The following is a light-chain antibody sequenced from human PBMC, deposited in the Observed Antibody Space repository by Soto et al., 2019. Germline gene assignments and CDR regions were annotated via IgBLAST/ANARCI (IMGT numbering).Light chain of an antibody. Sequence: EIVMTQSPATLSVSPGERATLSCRASHSVSSNLAWYQQKPSQAPRLLIYGASTRATDIPVRFSGGCSGTEFTLTISSLQYEDFAVYYCQQYNNWPPITFGQGTRLEIK. CDR1: HSVSSN. J-gene: IGKJ5*01. CDR2: GAS. CDR3: QQYNNWPPIT. V-gene: IGKV3-15*01.